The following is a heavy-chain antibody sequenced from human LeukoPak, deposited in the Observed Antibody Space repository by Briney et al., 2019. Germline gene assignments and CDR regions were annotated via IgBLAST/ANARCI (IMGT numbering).Heavy chain of an antibody. D-gene: IGHD3-22*01. Sequence: SETLSLTCTVSGGSVSRSGYYWGWIRQPPGKGLDWIGSMYSRWSTYYNPSLKSRVTISVDTSKNQFSLKLSSVTAADTAVYYCARHSDDSSGYFDWGQGTLVTVSS. V-gene: IGHV4-39*01. J-gene: IGHJ4*02. CDR1: GGSVSRSGYY. CDR3: ARHSDDSSGYFD. CDR2: MYSRWST.